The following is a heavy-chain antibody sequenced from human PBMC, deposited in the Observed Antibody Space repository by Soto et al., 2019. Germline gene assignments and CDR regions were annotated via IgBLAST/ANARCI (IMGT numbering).Heavy chain of an antibody. Sequence: ASVKVSCKASAYTFNSYGISWVRQAPGKGLEWVGWISTYNGNSNYAQKYQGRVTMTTDTSTSTAYMELSSLRSDDTAVYYCARDYAPVAGTHYYGMDVWGQRTTVTVSS. CDR1: AYTFNSYG. CDR2: ISTYNGNS. V-gene: IGHV1-18*01. CDR3: ARDYAPVAGTHYYGMDV. D-gene: IGHD6-19*01. J-gene: IGHJ6*02.